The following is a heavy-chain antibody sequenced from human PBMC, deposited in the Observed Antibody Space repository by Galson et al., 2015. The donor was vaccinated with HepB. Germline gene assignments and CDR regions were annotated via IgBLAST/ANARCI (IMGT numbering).Heavy chain of an antibody. D-gene: IGHD3-3*01. CDR2: ISYDGSNK. V-gene: IGHV3-30-3*01. J-gene: IGHJ6*02. CDR3: AREPYYDFWSGSYYYYYGMDV. Sequence: SLRLSCAASGFTFSSYAMHWVRQAPGKGLEWVAVISYDGSNKYYADSVKGRFTISRDNSKNTLYLQMNSLRAEDTAVYYCAREPYYDFWSGSYYYYYGMDVWGQGTTVTVSS. CDR1: GFTFSSYA.